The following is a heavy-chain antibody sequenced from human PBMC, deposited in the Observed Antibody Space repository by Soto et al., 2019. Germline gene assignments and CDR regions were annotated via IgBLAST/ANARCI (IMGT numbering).Heavy chain of an antibody. CDR1: GFTFSSYA. D-gene: IGHD6-19*01. CDR3: ATGGVRISGKQW. CDR2: ISGSGGTT. V-gene: IGHV3-23*01. Sequence: PGGSLRLSCAASGFTFSSYAMSWVRQAPGKGLEWVSAISGSGGTTYYADSVKGRFTISRDNSKNTLFLQMNSLRAEDTAVYYCATGGVRISGKQWRGQGTQVTGSS. J-gene: IGHJ4*02.